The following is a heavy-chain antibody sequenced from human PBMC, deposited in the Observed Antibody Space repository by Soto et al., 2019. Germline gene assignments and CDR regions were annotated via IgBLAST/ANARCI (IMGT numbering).Heavy chain of an antibody. V-gene: IGHV1-2*04. CDR2: IDPASGGT. CDR3: AKSRGSYTVDY. J-gene: IGHJ4*02. CDR1: GYTFTAYY. D-gene: IGHD1-26*01. Sequence: QVQLVQSGAEVRKPRASVHVSCKTSGYTFTAYYIHWVRQAPGQGLEWMGWIDPASGGTNIAQKFQGWVTMTTDTSITTAYLQLSRLTSDDTAVYYCAKSRGSYTVDYWGQGTLVTVSS.